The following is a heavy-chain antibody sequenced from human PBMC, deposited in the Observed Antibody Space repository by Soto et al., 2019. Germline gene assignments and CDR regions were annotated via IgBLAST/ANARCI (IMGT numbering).Heavy chain of an antibody. J-gene: IGHJ4*02. CDR1: GFTLSDYS. V-gene: IGHV3-21*01. Sequence: EVQLVESGGGLVKPGESLRLSCAASGFTLSDYSMNWVRQEPGKWLEWVSSSRSTTNYMNYADSVKGRFTISRDNSKNSLYLQMNSLRAEDTAVYYCAREDSGENRYYFNLWGQGTLVTVSS. D-gene: IGHD4-17*01. CDR2: SRSTTNYM. CDR3: AREDSGENRYYFNL.